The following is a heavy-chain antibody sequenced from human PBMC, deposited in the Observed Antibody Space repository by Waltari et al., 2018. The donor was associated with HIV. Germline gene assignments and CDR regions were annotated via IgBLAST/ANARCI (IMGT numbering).Heavy chain of an antibody. J-gene: IGHJ4*02. D-gene: IGHD1-7*01. CDR3: ARAGRDGKLPPDD. CDR2: IGSEGSRG. V-gene: IGHV3-74*01. Sequence: EVQLVESGGGLVQPGGSLRLSSAASAVTSRSSSSPWVRQAPGKGLGWVWVIGSEGSRGSKGDAVKGRFPISRDSDKNTQYLQMNSLRAEDTAVYDCARAGRDGKLPPDDWGQGTLVTVSS. CDR1: AVTSRSSS.